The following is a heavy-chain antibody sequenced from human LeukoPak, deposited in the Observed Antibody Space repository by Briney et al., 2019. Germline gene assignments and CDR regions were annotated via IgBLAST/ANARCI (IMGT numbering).Heavy chain of an antibody. CDR3: AREVRAITMIDSWSFDY. Sequence: ASVKVSCKASGYTFTSYAMNWVRQAPGQGLEWMGWINTNTGNPTYAQGFTGRFVFSLDTSVSTAYLQISSLKAEDTAVYYCAREVRAITMIDSWSFDYWGQGTLVTVSS. CDR1: GYTFTSYA. D-gene: IGHD3-22*01. CDR2: INTNTGNP. J-gene: IGHJ4*02. V-gene: IGHV7-4-1*02.